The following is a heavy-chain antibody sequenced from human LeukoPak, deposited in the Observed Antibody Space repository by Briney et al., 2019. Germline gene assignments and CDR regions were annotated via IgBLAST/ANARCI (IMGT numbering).Heavy chain of an antibody. D-gene: IGHD3-10*01. Sequence: GGSLRLSCAASGFTFSSYGMHWVRQAPGKGLEWVAVISYDGSDKYYVDSVKGRFTISRDNSKNTLYLQMNSLRAEDTAVYYCALVVYYYGSGSYSPFDYWGQGTLVTVSS. CDR2: ISYDGSDK. CDR1: GFTFSSYG. V-gene: IGHV3-30*03. CDR3: ALVVYYYGSGSYSPFDY. J-gene: IGHJ4*02.